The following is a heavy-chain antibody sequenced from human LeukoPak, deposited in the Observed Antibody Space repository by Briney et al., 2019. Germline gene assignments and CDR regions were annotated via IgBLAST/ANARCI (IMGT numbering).Heavy chain of an antibody. Sequence: EESLNISCKGSGYSFTSYWIGWGRQMPGKGLEWMGIIYPGDSETRYSPSFQGQVTISADKSISTSYLQWSSLNTSTTAMYYCARYPVHYYFDHWGQGPRVPVSS. J-gene: IGHJ4*02. CDR2: IYPGDSET. V-gene: IGHV5-51*01. CDR3: ARYPVHYYFDH. D-gene: IGHD2-2*01. CDR1: GYSFTSYW.